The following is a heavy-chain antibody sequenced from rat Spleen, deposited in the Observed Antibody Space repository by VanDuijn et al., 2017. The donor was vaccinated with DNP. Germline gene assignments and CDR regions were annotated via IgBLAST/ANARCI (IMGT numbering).Heavy chain of an antibody. J-gene: IGHJ3*01. D-gene: IGHD5-1*01. CDR1: GFNFHDYW. Sequence: EVQLVESGGGLVQPERSLKLSCAASGFNFHDYWMGWVRQPPGRGLEWVGEIKHDSSVINHNPSLKDRFTISRDNAQNLLYLQMNNLESADTATYYCVTRGTGSDNWFAYWGQGTLVTVSS. CDR2: IKHDSSVI. V-gene: IGHV4-2*01. CDR3: VTRGTGSDNWFAY.